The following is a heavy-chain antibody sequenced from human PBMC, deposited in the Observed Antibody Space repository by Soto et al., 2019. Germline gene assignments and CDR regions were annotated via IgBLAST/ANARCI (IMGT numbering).Heavy chain of an antibody. D-gene: IGHD4-17*01. V-gene: IGHV1-18*01. Sequence: ASVKVSCKASGYTFTSYGISWVRQAPGQELEWMGWISAYNGNTNYAQKLQGKVTMTTDTSTSTAYMKLRSLRSGDTAVYYCARTLTTPPDYYYYYYMDVWGKGTTVTVSS. CDR1: GYTFTSYG. CDR3: ARTLTTPPDYYYYYYMDV. CDR2: ISAYNGNT. J-gene: IGHJ6*03.